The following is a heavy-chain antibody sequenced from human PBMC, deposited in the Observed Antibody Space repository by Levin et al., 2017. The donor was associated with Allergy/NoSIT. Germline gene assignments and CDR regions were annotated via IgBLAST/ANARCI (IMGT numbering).Heavy chain of an antibody. Sequence: GGSLRLSCAASGFTFSSYGMHWVRQAPGKGLEWVAVISYDGSNKYYADSVKGRFTISRDNSKNTLYLQMNSLRAEDTAVYYCAKEGVGSGWYYFDYWGQGTLVTVSS. V-gene: IGHV3-30*18. J-gene: IGHJ4*02. CDR3: AKEGVGSGWYYFDY. CDR2: ISYDGSNK. D-gene: IGHD6-19*01. CDR1: GFTFSSYG.